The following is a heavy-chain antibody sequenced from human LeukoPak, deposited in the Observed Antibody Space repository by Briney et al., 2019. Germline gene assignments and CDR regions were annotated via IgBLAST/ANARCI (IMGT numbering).Heavy chain of an antibody. J-gene: IGHJ3*02. CDR3: ASGEYYYDSSGPTDAFDI. D-gene: IGHD3-22*01. CDR1: GFTFSSYA. V-gene: IGHV3-23*01. CDR2: ISGSGGST. Sequence: PGGSLRLSCAASGFTFSSYAMSWVRQAPGKGLEWVSAISGSGGSTYYADSVKGRFTISRDNSKNTLYLQMNSLRAEDAAVYYCASGEYYYDSSGPTDAFDIWGQGTMVTVSS.